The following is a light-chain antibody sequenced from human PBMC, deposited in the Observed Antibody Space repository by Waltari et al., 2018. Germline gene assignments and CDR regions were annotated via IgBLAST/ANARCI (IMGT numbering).Light chain of an antibody. CDR1: QGISSN. CDR2: AAS. Sequence: TQLTQSPSSLSASVGARVTITCRASQGISSNLAWYQQKPGKAPKLLISAASTLQSGVPLRFSGSGSGTDFTLTISSLQPEDFATYYCQQLNSYPITFGQGTRLEIK. V-gene: IGKV1-9*01. J-gene: IGKJ5*01. CDR3: QQLNSYPIT.